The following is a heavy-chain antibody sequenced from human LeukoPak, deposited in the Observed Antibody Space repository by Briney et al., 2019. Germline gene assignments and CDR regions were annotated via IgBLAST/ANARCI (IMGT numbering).Heavy chain of an antibody. Sequence: SETLSPTCTVSGGPISSYYWSWLRQPPGKGLEWIGYIYYSGGTSYNPSLKSRVTISIDTSKNQFSLRLSSVTAADTAVYYCAREGHIWFGDLGNVWGEGTTVTVSS. D-gene: IGHD3-10*01. CDR3: AREGHIWFGDLGNV. CDR1: GGPISSYY. CDR2: IYYSGGT. V-gene: IGHV4-59*01. J-gene: IGHJ6*04.